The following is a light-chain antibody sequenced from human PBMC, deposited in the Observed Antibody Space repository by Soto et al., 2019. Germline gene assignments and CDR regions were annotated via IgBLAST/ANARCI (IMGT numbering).Light chain of an antibody. CDR3: SSYTRSSTLYV. CDR2: EVS. V-gene: IGLV2-14*01. J-gene: IGLJ1*01. CDR1: NSDVGGYNY. Sequence: QSALTQPASVSGSPGQSITISCTGTNSDVGGYNYVSWYQQHPGKAPKLMIYEVSNRPSGVSNRFSGSKSGNTASLTISGLQPEDEADYYCSSYTRSSTLYVFGPGTKVPAL.